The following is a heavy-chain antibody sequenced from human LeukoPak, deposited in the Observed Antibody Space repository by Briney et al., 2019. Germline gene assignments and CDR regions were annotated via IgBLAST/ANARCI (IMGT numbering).Heavy chain of an antibody. J-gene: IGHJ4*02. V-gene: IGHV3-15*01. CDR2: IKRKIDGGTT. CDR1: GFTFSNAW. CDR3: TTHRIAVAGTAGH. Sequence: GSLRLSCAASGFTFSNAWMSWVRQAPGKGLEWVGRIKRKIDGGTTEYAAPVKGRFTISRDDSKNTLYLQMNSLKTEDTAVYYCTTHRIAVAGTAGHWGQGTLVTVSS. D-gene: IGHD6-19*01.